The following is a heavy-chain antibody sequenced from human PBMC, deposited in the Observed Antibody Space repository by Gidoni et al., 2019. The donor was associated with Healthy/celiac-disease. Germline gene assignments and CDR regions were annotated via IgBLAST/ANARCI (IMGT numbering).Heavy chain of an antibody. J-gene: IGHJ6*02. Sequence: EVQLVESGGGLVQPGGALRLSCAASGFTFSSYWIGWVRPAPGKGLEWGANVKQDGSEKYYVDSVKGRFTISRDNAKNSLYLQMNSLRAEDTAVYYCARSDYSSSWYEDGMDVWGQGTTVTVSS. CDR2: VKQDGSEK. CDR3: ARSDYSSSWYEDGMDV. D-gene: IGHD6-13*01. CDR1: GFTFSSYW. V-gene: IGHV3-7*01.